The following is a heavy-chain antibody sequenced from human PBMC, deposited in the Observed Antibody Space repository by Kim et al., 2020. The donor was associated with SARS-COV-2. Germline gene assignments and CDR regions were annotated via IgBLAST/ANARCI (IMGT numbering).Heavy chain of an antibody. J-gene: IGHJ3*02. CDR3: NVYCSTTNCYIGDGFDI. Sequence: GGSLRLSCAASGFSFITYDMTWVRQAPGKGLEWVATIRGSSDSTYYADSVRGRFTISRDNSKNTLSLQMNSLRAEDTAVYYCNVYCSTTNCYIGDGFDIWGQGTMVTVSS. V-gene: IGHV3-23*01. CDR1: GFSFITYD. D-gene: IGHD2-2*02. CDR2: IRGSSDST.